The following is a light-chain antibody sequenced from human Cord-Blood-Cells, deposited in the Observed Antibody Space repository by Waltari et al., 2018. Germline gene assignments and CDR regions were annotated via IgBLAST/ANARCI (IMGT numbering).Light chain of an antibody. Sequence: EIVMTQSPATLSVSPGERATLSCRASQSVSSNLAWYQQKPGQAPRLLIYGASTRATGIPARFSGSGSGTEFTLTNSSLQSEDFAFYYCQQYNNWPPLTFGGGTKVEIK. CDR2: GAS. CDR3: QQYNNWPPLT. J-gene: IGKJ4*01. CDR1: QSVSSN. V-gene: IGKV3-15*01.